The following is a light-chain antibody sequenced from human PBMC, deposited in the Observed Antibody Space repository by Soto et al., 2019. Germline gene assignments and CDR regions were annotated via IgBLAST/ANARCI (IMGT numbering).Light chain of an antibody. J-gene: IGLJ1*01. CDR2: EVS. V-gene: IGLV2-14*01. Sequence: QSVLTQTASVSGSPGQSITISCTGTSSDVGGYNYVSWYQQHPGKAPKLMIYEVSNRPSGVSNRFSGSKSGNTASLTISGLQPEDEADYYCSSYTSSSSLYVFGTGTKLTVL. CDR3: SSYTSSSSLYV. CDR1: SSDVGGYNY.